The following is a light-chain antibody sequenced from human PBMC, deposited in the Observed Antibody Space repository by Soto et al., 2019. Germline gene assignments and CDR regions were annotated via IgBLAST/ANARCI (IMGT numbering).Light chain of an antibody. Sequence: EVVMTQSPATLSVSPGERATLSCSASQSISSNLAWYQQKPGQAPRLLIYDASNRVTGIPDRFSGSGSGTDFTLTISRLEPEDFAVYYCQQYGSSGTFGQGTKVDIK. CDR2: DAS. V-gene: IGKV3-20*01. CDR1: QSISSN. J-gene: IGKJ1*01. CDR3: QQYGSSGT.